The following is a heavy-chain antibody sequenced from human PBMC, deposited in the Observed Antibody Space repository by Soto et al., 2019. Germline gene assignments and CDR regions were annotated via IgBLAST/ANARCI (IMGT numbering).Heavy chain of an antibody. J-gene: IGHJ5*02. CDR3: VRGLWFGQLYADL. CDR2: IYISGST. D-gene: IGHD3-10*01. Sequence: EAQLVESGGGLVQPGGSLRLSCAASGFSVSSTYMSWVRQAPGKGLEWVSVIYISGSTRSADSLRGRFTTSRQNSENTLFLQLMSLRHEDTAVYYCVRGLWFGQLYADLWGQGTLVTVSS. CDR1: GFSVSSTY. V-gene: IGHV3-53*04.